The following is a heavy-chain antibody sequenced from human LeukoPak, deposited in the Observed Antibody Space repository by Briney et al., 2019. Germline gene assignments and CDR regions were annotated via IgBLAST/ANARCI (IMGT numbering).Heavy chain of an antibody. D-gene: IGHD2-2*01. CDR1: GGSLNFGGYP. V-gene: IGHV4-30-2*01. Sequence: SETLSLTCAVSGGSLNFGGYPWSWIRQPPGKGLECIGYIYNSGITYYNPSLKSRVTISVDASKNQFSLKLSSVTAADTAVYYCARDVVPKYCSSTSCYRGGFDYWGQGTLVTVSS. CDR2: IYNSGIT. J-gene: IGHJ4*02. CDR3: ARDVVPKYCSSTSCYRGGFDY.